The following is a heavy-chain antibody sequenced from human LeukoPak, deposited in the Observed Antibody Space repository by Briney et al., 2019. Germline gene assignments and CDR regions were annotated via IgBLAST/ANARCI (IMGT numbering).Heavy chain of an antibody. V-gene: IGHV4-61*02. CDR3: ARDKWELPDY. J-gene: IGHJ4*02. D-gene: IGHD1-26*01. CDR2: IYTSGST. Sequence: PSETLSLTCTVSGGSISSGSYYWSWIRQPAGKGLEWIGRIYTSGSTNYNPSLKSRVTISVDTSKNQFSLKLSSVTAADTAVYYCARDKWELPDYWGQGTLVTVSS. CDR1: GGSISSGSYY.